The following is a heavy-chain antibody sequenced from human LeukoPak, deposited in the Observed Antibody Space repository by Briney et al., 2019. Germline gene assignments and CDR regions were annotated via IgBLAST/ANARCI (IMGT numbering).Heavy chain of an antibody. Sequence: SSQTLPLTCTVSGGSISSGSYYWSWIRQPAGKGLEWIGRIYTSGGTNYNPSLKSRVTISVDTSKNQFSLKLSSVTAADTAVYYCAREVGRGIFGVVINHFYYYYGMDVWGQGTTVTVSS. CDR2: IYTSGGT. CDR1: GGSISSGSYY. V-gene: IGHV4-61*02. J-gene: IGHJ6*02. D-gene: IGHD3-3*01. CDR3: AREVGRGIFGVVINHFYYYYGMDV.